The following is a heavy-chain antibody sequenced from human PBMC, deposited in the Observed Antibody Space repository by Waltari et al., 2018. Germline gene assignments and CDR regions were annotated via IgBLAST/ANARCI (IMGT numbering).Heavy chain of an antibody. CDR2: ISSSGSTI. CDR1: GFTFSSSD. V-gene: IGHV3-48*03. Sequence: EVQLVESGGGLVQPGGSLRLSCVASGFTFSSSDMNWVSQAPGMGLVWVSYISSSGSTIYYADSVKGRFTISRDNAKNSLYLQMNSLRAEDTAVYYCARDNVGGSSWSYYYYYYGMDVWGQGTTVTVSS. J-gene: IGHJ6*02. D-gene: IGHD6-13*01. CDR3: ARDNVGGSSWSYYYYYYGMDV.